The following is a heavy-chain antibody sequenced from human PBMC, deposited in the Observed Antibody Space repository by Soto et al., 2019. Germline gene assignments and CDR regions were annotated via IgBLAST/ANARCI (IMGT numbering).Heavy chain of an antibody. CDR2: ISYDGSNK. D-gene: IGHD3-10*01. CDR1: GFIFSKYG. CDR3: AKDLGSGKPYYYYAMDV. Sequence: FAASGFIFSKYGMHWVRQAPGKGLEWVAVISYDGSNKYYAESVKGRFIISRDKSENTLYLQMNSLRAEDTALYYCAKDLGSGKPYYYYAMDVWGQGTTVTVSS. V-gene: IGHV3-30*18. J-gene: IGHJ6*02.